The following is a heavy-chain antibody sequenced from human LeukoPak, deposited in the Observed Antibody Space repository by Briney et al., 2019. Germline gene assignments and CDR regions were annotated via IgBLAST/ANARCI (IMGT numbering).Heavy chain of an antibody. D-gene: IGHD4-11*01. CDR1: GFPFSSYA. Sequence: GGSLRLSCAASGFPFSSYAMSWVRQAPGKGLEWVSAISGSGGSPSYPDSVRGGFTISRDNSKNTLFLQMNSLRAEDTAVYYCAKRTDYSNYGPFDYWGQGTLVTVSS. CDR3: AKRTDYSNYGPFDY. J-gene: IGHJ4*02. V-gene: IGHV3-23*01. CDR2: ISGSGGSP.